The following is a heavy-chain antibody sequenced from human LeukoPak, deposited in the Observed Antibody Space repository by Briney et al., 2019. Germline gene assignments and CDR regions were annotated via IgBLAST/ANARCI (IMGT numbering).Heavy chain of an antibody. CDR2: IYTSGTT. J-gene: IGHJ6*02. CDR1: GGSISTYY. V-gene: IGHV4-4*07. D-gene: IGHD3-10*01. CDR3: ARDSGVSNNGIDV. Sequence: SETLSLTCTVSGGSISTYYWNWIRQPAGKGLEWIGRIYTSGTTNYNPSLKIRVTMSVDTSKKQFSLKLRSVTAADTAMYYCARDSGVSNNGIDVWGQGTTVTVSS.